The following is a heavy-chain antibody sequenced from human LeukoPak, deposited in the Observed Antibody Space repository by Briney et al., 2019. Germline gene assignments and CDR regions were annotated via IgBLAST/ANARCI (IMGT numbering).Heavy chain of an antibody. J-gene: IGHJ3*02. D-gene: IGHD3-16*01. CDR3: AKVKGEVIGAFDI. Sequence: GGSLRLSCAASEFTFSAYDMHWVRQAPGKGLEWVARIGYDGNNKYHADSVKGRFTISRYNSKNTLYLQMNSLRAEDTAVYYCAKVKGEVIGAFDIWGQGTMVTVSS. CDR2: IGYDGNNK. CDR1: EFTFSAYD. V-gene: IGHV3-30*02.